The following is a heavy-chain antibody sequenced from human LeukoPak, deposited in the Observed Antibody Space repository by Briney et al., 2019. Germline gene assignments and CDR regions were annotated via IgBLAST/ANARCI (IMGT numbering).Heavy chain of an antibody. D-gene: IGHD4-23*01. Sequence: PGGSLRLSCAASGFTFSSYGMHWVRQAPGKGLEWVAVISYDGSNKYYADSVKGRFTISRDNSKNTLYLQMNSLRAEDTAVYYCAKGHDIPTPGHYWGQGTLVTVSP. CDR1: GFTFSSYG. CDR3: AKGHDIPTPGHY. J-gene: IGHJ4*02. CDR2: ISYDGSNK. V-gene: IGHV3-30*18.